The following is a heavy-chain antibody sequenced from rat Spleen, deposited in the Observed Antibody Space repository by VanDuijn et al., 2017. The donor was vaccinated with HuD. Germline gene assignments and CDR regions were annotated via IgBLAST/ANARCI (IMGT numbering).Heavy chain of an antibody. CDR3: TRGGIIRGTGFAY. D-gene: IGHD4-3*01. J-gene: IGHJ3*01. CDR2: ISPSGGST. CDR1: GFTFNNYW. V-gene: IGHV5-31*01. Sequence: EVQLVESGGGLVQPGKSLKLSCVASGFTFNNYWMTWIRQAPTKGLEWVASISPSGGSTYYRDSVKGRFTISRAIAQRSLFLQMNSLKSEDTATYYCTRGGIIRGTGFAYWGQGTLVTVSS.